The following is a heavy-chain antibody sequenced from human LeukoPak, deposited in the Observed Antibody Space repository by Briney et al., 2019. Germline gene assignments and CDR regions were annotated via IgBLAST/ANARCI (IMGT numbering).Heavy chain of an antibody. J-gene: IGHJ4*02. CDR2: ISWNSGSI. CDR3: AKDFRCSSTSCYVFDY. Sequence: GGSLRLSCAASGFTFSSYSMNWVRQAPGKGLEWVSGISWNSGSIGYADSVKGRFTISRDNAKNSLYLQMNSLRAEDTALYYCAKDFRCSSTSCYVFDYWGQGTLVTVSS. D-gene: IGHD2-2*01. CDR1: GFTFSSYS. V-gene: IGHV3-9*01.